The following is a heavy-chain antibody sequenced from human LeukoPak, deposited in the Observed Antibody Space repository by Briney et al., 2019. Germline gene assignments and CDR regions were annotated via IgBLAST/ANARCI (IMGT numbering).Heavy chain of an antibody. CDR2: IYTGGSP. V-gene: IGHV3-66*01. Sequence: GGSLRLSCAASGFTVSSNYMSWVRQAPGEGLEWVSVIYTGGSPDYADSVKGRFTISRDDSKNTLYLQMNSLRAEDTAVYYCARGRPSGFDIWGQGTMVIVSS. CDR1: GFTVSSNY. J-gene: IGHJ3*02. CDR3: ARGRPSGFDI.